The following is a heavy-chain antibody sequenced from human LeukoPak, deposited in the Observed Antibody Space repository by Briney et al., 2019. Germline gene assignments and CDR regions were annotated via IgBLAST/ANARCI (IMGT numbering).Heavy chain of an antibody. CDR1: GITFSNYW. J-gene: IGHJ4*02. V-gene: IGHV3-7*03. CDR3: AKDLTYSSSSWFDY. CDR2: IKQDGSEK. Sequence: TGGSLRLSCAVSGITFSNYWMGWVRQAPGKGLEWVTNIKQDGSEKNYVDSVKGRFTISGDNAQNSLYLQMNSLRAEDTAVYYCAKDLTYSSSSWFDYWGQGTLVTVSS. D-gene: IGHD6-6*01.